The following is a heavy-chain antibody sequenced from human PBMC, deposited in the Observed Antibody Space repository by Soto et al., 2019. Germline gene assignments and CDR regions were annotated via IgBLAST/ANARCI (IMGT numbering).Heavy chain of an antibody. V-gene: IGHV1-69*13. Sequence: GASVKVSCKASGGTFNSCAISSVRQAPGQGLEWMGGIIPIFGTANYAQKFQGRVTITADESTSTAYMELSSLRSEDTAVYYCARNPGIVGATTMVYYYGMDVWGQGTTVTVSS. D-gene: IGHD1-26*01. CDR1: GGTFNSCA. CDR3: ARNPGIVGATTMVYYYGMDV. CDR2: IIPIFGTA. J-gene: IGHJ6*02.